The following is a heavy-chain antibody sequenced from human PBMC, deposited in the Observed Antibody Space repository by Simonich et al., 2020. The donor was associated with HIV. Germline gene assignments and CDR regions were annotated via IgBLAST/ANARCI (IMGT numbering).Heavy chain of an antibody. D-gene: IGHD3-10*01. V-gene: IGHV4-38-2*01. CDR3: ARSTYYYNSGSYYRADYFDY. CDR2: MYHSGSP. J-gene: IGHJ4*02. Sequence: QVQLQESGPGLVKPSETLSLTCAVSGYSISAGYYWGWIRQPPGMGLEWIGSMYHSGSPYSNPSLKGRVTISIDTSKNQFPLKLSSVTATDTAMYYCARSTYYYNSGSYYRADYFDYWGQGTLVTVSS. CDR1: GYSISAGYY.